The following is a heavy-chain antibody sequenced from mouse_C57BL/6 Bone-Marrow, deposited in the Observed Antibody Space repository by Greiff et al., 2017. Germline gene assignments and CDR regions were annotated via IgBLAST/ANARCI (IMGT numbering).Heavy chain of an antibody. CDR2: IYPGDGDT. CDR3: ARDGYPTSFDY. CDR1: GYAFSSSW. Sequence: VQLQQSGPELVKPGASVKISCKASGYAFSSSWMNWVKQRPGKGLEWIGRIYPGDGDTNYNGKFKGKATLTADKSSSTAYMQLSSLTSEYSAVYFGARDGYPTSFDYGGQGTTLTVSS. J-gene: IGHJ2*01. V-gene: IGHV1-82*01. D-gene: IGHD2-2*01.